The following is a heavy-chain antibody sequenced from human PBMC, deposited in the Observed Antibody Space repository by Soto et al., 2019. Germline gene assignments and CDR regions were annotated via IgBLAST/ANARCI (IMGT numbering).Heavy chain of an antibody. V-gene: IGHV4-39*01. CDR1: GGSISSSSYY. Sequence: SETLSLTCTVSGGSISSSSYYWGWIRQPPGKGLEWIGSIYYSGSTYYNPSLKSRVTISVDTSKNQFSLKLSSVTAADTAVYYCARKRGTAVDTAILWYFDYWGQGTLVTVSS. D-gene: IGHD5-18*01. CDR2: IYYSGST. J-gene: IGHJ4*02. CDR3: ARKRGTAVDTAILWYFDY.